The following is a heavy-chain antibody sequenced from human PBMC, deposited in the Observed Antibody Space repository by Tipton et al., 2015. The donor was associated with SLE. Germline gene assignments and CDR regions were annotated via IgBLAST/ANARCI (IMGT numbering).Heavy chain of an antibody. CDR1: GGSFSGYY. CDR2: IKDGGAT. J-gene: IGHJ1*01. Sequence: LRLSCAIYGGSFSGYYWSWIRQPPGKGLEWIGEIKDGGATNYNPSLKSRVTISVDTSKNQFSLSLGSGTAADTAVYYCARGIEGAVSEHWGQGTLVTVSS. V-gene: IGHV4-34*01. CDR3: ARGIEGAVSEH. D-gene: IGHD1-26*01.